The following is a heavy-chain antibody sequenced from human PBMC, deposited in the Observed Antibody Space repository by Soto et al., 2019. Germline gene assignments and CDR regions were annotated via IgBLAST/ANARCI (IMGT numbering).Heavy chain of an antibody. D-gene: IGHD3-22*01. CDR3: ARDRVYYDSSGYYPLDY. V-gene: IGHV1-69*06. CDR2: IIPIFGTA. Sequence: QVPLVQSGAEVKKPGSSVKVSCKASGGTFSSYAISWVRQAPGQGLEWMGGIIPIFGTANYAQKFQGRVTITADKSTSTAYMELSSLRSEDTAVYYCARDRVYYDSSGYYPLDYWGQGTLVTVSS. J-gene: IGHJ4*02. CDR1: GGTFSSYA.